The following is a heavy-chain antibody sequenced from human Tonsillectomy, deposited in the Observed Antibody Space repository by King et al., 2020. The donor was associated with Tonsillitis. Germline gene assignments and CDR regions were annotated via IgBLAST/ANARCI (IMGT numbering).Heavy chain of an antibody. V-gene: IGHV4-39*01. Sequence: QLQESGPGLVKPSETLSLTCTVSGGSISSNYYYWAWIRQPPGKGLEWIGSLYYTGGPYYSPSLKSRVSISVDTSKNQVSLRLSSGTPADTAVYYCARPSIAVAGRGWFDPWGQGTLVTVSS. CDR1: GGSISSNYYY. CDR2: LYYTGGP. J-gene: IGHJ5*02. CDR3: ARPSIAVAGRGWFDP. D-gene: IGHD6-19*01.